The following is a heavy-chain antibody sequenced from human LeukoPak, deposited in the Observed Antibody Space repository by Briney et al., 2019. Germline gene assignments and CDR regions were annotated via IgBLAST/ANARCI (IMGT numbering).Heavy chain of an antibody. V-gene: IGHV3-48*01. J-gene: IGHJ4*02. CDR3: AREVFYGSGRRLDY. D-gene: IGHD3-10*01. CDR1: GFTFSTYS. Sequence: GGSLRLSCAASGFTFSTYSMNWVRQAPGQGLEWVSYISISSGTIDYADSVKGQVTISRDNAKNSLYLQMNSLSAEDTAVYYCAREVFYGSGRRLDYWGQGTLVTVSS. CDR2: ISISSGTI.